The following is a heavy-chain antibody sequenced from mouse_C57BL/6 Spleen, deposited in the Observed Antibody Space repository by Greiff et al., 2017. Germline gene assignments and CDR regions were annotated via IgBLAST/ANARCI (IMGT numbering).Heavy chain of an antibody. CDR1: GYTFTSYW. CDR3: AKAAQATAWFAY. V-gene: IGHV1-7*01. CDR2: INPSSGYT. D-gene: IGHD3-2*02. Sequence: QVQLQQSGAELAKPGASVKLSCKASGYTFTSYWMHWVQQRPGQGLEWIGYINPSSGYTKYNQKFKDKATLTADKSSSTAYMQLSSLTYEDSAVYYCAKAAQATAWFAYWGQGTLVTVSA. J-gene: IGHJ3*01.